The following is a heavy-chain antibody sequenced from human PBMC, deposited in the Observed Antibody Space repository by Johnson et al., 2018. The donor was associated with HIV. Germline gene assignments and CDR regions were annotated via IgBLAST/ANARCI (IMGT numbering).Heavy chain of an antibody. CDR3: ARGGGSSSWYQADAFDI. J-gene: IGHJ3*02. V-gene: IGHV3-66*02. CDR1: GLTVSNNY. CDR2: INSGGGT. Sequence: VHLVESGGGLVQPGGSLRLSCAASGLTVSNNYMTWVRQGPGKGLEWVSVINSGGGTYYADSVKGRFTISRDNSKNTLYLQMNSLRAEDTAGYYCARGGGSSSWYQADAFDIWGQGTMVTVSS. D-gene: IGHD6-13*01.